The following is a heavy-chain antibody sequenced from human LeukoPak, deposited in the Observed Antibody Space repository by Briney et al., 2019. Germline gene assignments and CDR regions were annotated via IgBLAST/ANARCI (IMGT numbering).Heavy chain of an antibody. J-gene: IGHJ4*02. V-gene: IGHV3-74*01. Sequence: PPGESLKISCAASGFTFSSYWMHWVRQAPGKGLVWVSRINSDGSSTSYADSVKGRFTISRDNAKNTLYLQMNSLRAEDTAVYYCARDYYDSSGYFDGLNYWGQGTLVTVSS. CDR1: GFTFSSYW. CDR3: ARDYYDSSGYFDGLNY. D-gene: IGHD3-22*01. CDR2: INSDGSST.